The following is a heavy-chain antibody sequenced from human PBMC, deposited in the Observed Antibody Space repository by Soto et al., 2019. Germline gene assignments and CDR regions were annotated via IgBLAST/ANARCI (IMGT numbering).Heavy chain of an antibody. CDR2: ISGSGGIT. V-gene: IGHV3-23*01. CDR1: GFTFSTYG. Sequence: PGGSLRLSCAASGFTFSTYGMHWVRQAPGKGLEWVSAISGSGGITYYADSVKGRFTISRDNSKNTLYLQMNSLRAEDTAVYYCAKAEKSSAVAGYFDSWGQGTLVTVSS. D-gene: IGHD6-19*01. J-gene: IGHJ4*02. CDR3: AKAEKSSAVAGYFDS.